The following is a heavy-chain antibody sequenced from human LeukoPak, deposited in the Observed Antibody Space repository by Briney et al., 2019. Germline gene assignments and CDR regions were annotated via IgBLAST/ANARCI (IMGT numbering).Heavy chain of an antibody. V-gene: IGHV1-69*13. CDR3: ARDVSVVVVAATPNLSYYYGMDV. J-gene: IGHJ6*02. CDR1: GGTFSSYA. D-gene: IGHD2-15*01. CDR2: IIPIFGTA. Sequence: SVTVSCTASGGTFSSYAISWVRQAPGQGLEWMGGIIPIFGTANYAQKFQGRVTITADESTSTAYMELSSLRSEDTAVYYCARDVSVVVVAATPNLSYYYGMDVWGQGTTVTVSS.